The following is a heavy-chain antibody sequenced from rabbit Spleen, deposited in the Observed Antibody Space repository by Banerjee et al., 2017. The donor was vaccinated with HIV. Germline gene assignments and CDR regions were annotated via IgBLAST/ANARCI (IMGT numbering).Heavy chain of an antibody. V-gene: IGHV1S40*01. CDR1: GFSFNRGYG. CDR2: IGAGSRGST. J-gene: IGHJ6*01. CDR3: ARDTGTSFSTYSMDL. D-gene: IGHD8-1*01. Sequence: QSLEESGGGQVKPGESLTLTCKASGFSFNRGYGMCWDSQAPGKGLEWIACIGAGSRGSTYSAPWPNGRFTISKTPSPTLNLQMPSLTVTDPVTFFCARDTGTSFSTYSMDLWGPGTLFTVS.